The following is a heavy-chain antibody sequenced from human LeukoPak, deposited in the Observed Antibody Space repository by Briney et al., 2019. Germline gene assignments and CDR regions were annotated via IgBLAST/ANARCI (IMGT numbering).Heavy chain of an antibody. Sequence: SVKVSCKASGGTFSKYTISWVRQRPGQGLEWMGGITPLFGTANYAQKFQGRVTITADESASTAYMELSSLRSEDTAVYYCARDRRVGFGELPTDYWGQGTLVTVSS. V-gene: IGHV1-69*13. CDR3: ARDRRVGFGELPTDY. CDR2: ITPLFGTA. D-gene: IGHD3-10*01. CDR1: GGTFSKYT. J-gene: IGHJ4*02.